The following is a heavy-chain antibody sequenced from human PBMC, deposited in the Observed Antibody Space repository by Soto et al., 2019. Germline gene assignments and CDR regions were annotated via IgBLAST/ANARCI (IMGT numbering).Heavy chain of an antibody. CDR3: AREGKVRTLDY. CDR2: IYHSGNT. Sequence: SETLSLTCAVSGGSISSGGYSWSWIRQPPGKGLEWIGYIYHSGNTYYNPSLKSRVTISVDWSKNQFSLTLSSVTAAGTAVDYCAREGKVRTLDYRAQRTPVTVSS. V-gene: IGHV4-30-2*01. CDR1: GGSISSGGYS. J-gene: IGHJ4*02.